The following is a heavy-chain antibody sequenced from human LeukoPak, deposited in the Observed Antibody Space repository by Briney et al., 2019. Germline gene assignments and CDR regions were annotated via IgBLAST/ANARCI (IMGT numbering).Heavy chain of an antibody. Sequence: SETLSLTCTVSGGSISSHYWSWIRQPPGKGLEWIGYIYYSGSTNYIPSLKSRVTISVDTSKNQFSLKLSSVTAADTAVYYCASLLYSNYALAYWGQGTLVTVSS. CDR3: ASLLYSNYALAY. V-gene: IGHV4-59*11. J-gene: IGHJ4*02. D-gene: IGHD4-11*01. CDR2: IYYSGST. CDR1: GGSISSHY.